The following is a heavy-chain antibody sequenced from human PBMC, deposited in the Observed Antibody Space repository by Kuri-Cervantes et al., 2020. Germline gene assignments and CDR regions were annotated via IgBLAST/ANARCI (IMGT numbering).Heavy chain of an antibody. CDR3: ARDRWPLRDGYNNYFDY. CDR2: IKCDGSEK. Sequence: GGSLRLSCAASGFTFSSSWMHWVCQAPEKGLEWVADIKCDGSEKYYVDSVKGRLTISRDNAKNSLYLQVNSLRAEDMTVYYCARDRWPLRDGYNNYFDYWGQGTRVTVSS. J-gene: IGHJ4*02. CDR1: GFTFSSSW. D-gene: IGHD5-24*01. V-gene: IGHV3-52*01.